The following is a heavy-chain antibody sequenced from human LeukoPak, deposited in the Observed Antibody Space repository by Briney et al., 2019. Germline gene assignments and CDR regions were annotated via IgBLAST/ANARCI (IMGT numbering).Heavy chain of an antibody. D-gene: IGHD1-26*01. J-gene: IGHJ4*02. CDR3: ARDRGELLNDY. V-gene: IGHV1-69*13. CDR2: IIPIFGTA. CDR1: GGTFSSYA. Sequence: ASVKVSCKASGGTFSSYAIGWVRQAPGQGLEWMGGIIPIFGTANYAQKFQGRVTITADESTSTAYMELSSLRSEDTAVYYCARDRGELLNDYWGQGTLVTVSS.